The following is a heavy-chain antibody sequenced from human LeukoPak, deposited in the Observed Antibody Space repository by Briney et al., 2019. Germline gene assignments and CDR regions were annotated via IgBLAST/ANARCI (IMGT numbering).Heavy chain of an antibody. CDR3: ARGNYDILIGYNWFDP. CDR1: GYSFSSYD. J-gene: IGHJ5*02. Sequence: ASVKVSCKASGYSFSSYDITWVRQAPGQGLEWMGWISVYNDKTNYAQKLQGRVTMTTDTSTSTAYMELRSLRSDDTAVYYCARGNYDILIGYNWFDPWGQGTLVTVSS. V-gene: IGHV1-18*01. D-gene: IGHD3-9*01. CDR2: ISVYNDKT.